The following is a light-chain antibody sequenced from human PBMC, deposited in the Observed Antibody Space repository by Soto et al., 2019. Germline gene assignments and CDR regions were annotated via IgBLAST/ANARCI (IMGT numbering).Light chain of an antibody. Sequence: IQLTQSPSPQSASVGDRVTITCRASQTITRWMAWYQQKPGKAPNLLIFDASTLESGVPSRFSGSGSGTTFTLTISSLQSDDFATYYCLQYNGYYRTFGQGTKVDIK. J-gene: IGKJ1*01. CDR1: QTITRW. V-gene: IGKV1-5*01. CDR2: DAS. CDR3: LQYNGYYRT.